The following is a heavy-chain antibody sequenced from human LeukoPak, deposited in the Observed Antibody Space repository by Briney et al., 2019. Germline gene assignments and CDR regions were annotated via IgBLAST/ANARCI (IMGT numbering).Heavy chain of an antibody. Sequence: PSETLSLTCAVYGGSFSGYYWSWIRQPPGKGLEWIGEINHSGSTNYNPSLKSRVTTSVDTSKNQFSLKLSPVTAADTAVYYCARGYSGYDYTYYYYYYYMDVWGKGTTVTVSS. D-gene: IGHD5-12*01. CDR2: INHSGST. V-gene: IGHV4-34*01. CDR1: GGSFSGYY. J-gene: IGHJ6*03. CDR3: ARGYSGYDYTYYYYYYYMDV.